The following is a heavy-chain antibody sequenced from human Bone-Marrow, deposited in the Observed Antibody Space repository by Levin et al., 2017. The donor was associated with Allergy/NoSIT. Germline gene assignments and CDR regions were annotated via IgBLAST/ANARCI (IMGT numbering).Heavy chain of an antibody. Sequence: SETLSFTCTVSGGSVSSGSYYWSWIRQPPGKGLEWIGYISYSGSTNYNPSLKSRVTISVDTSRNRFSLKLSSVTAADTAVYYCARDGYSDLDSWSQGTLVTVSS. D-gene: IGHD6-13*01. CDR1: GGSVSSGSYY. V-gene: IGHV4-61*01. CDR2: ISYSGST. CDR3: ARDGYSDLDS. J-gene: IGHJ4*02.